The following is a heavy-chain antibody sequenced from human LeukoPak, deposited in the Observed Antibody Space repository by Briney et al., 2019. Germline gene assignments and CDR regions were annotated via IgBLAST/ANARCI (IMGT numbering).Heavy chain of an antibody. CDR3: ASYFFTDFWGGSFDY. J-gene: IGHJ4*02. D-gene: IGHD3-3*01. V-gene: IGHV3-66*02. CDR1: GFTVSSNY. Sequence: PGGSLRLSCAASGFTVSSNYMSWLRQAPGKGLEGVSVIYSGGSTYYADSVKGRFTISRDNSKNTLYLQMISLRAEDTSVYYCASYFFTDFWGGSFDYWGQGTLVTVSS. CDR2: IYSGGST.